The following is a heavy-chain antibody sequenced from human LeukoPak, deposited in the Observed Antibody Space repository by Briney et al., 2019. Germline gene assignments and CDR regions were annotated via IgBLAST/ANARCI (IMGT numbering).Heavy chain of an antibody. CDR2: INPNSGST. V-gene: IGHV1-2*02. CDR3: ARVGRYCSSGSCYRSGYNWFDP. D-gene: IGHD2-15*01. J-gene: IGHJ5*02. Sequence: ASVKVSCKSSGYTFTGYYMHWVRQPPVQGLELMGWINPNSGSTNYAQKFQGRVTMTSDTSISTAYMELSRLRSDDTAVYYCARVGRYCSSGSCYRSGYNWFDPWGQGNLVTVSS. CDR1: GYTFTGYY.